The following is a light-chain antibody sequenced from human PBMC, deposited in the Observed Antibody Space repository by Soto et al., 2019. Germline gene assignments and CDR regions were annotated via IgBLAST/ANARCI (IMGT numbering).Light chain of an antibody. CDR3: GTWDSSLSKGV. V-gene: IGLV1-51*01. Sequence: QPVLTQPPSVSAAPGQTVTISCSGSSSNIGNNYVSWYQQLPGTAPKLLIYDNNKRPSGIPDRFSGSKSGTSATLGITGLQTGDEADYYCGTWDSSLSKGVFGGGTQLTVL. CDR2: DNN. J-gene: IGLJ2*01. CDR1: SSNIGNNY.